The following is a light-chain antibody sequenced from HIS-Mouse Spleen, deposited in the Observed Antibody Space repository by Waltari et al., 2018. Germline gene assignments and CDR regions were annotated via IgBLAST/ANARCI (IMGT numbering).Light chain of an antibody. J-gene: IGLJ2*01. CDR3: QAWDSSTAEV. CDR1: NLGDKY. CDR2: QDS. Sequence: SYELTQPPSVSVSPGQTASITCSGDNLGDKYACWYQQKPGQSPGLFIYQDSKGPSGIPERFSGSNAGNTATLTISGTQAMDEADYYCQAWDSSTAEVFGGGTKLTVL. V-gene: IGLV3-1*01.